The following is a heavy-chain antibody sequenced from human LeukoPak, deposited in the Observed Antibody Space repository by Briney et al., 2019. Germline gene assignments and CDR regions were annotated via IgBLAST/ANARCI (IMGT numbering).Heavy chain of an antibody. CDR2: TYYRSMWYN. V-gene: IGHV6-1*01. Sequence: SQTLSLTCAISGDSVSSNSAAWNWIRQSPSRGLEWLGRTYYRSMWYNDYALSLKSRITINPDTSKNQFSLQLKSVTPEDTAVYYCAREDGDYVKAGYYYYYGMDVWGQGTTVTVSS. J-gene: IGHJ6*02. CDR3: AREDGDYVKAGYYYYYGMDV. CDR1: GDSVSSNSAA. D-gene: IGHD4-17*01.